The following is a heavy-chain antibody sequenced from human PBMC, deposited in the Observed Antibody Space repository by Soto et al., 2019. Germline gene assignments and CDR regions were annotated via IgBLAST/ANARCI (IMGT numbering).Heavy chain of an antibody. Sequence: PGGSLRLSCAASGFTFSSYGMHWVRQAPGKGLEWVAVISYDGSNKYYADSVKGRFTISRDNSKNTLYLQMNSLRAEDTAVYYCAKDVVVYFPEYYFDYWGQGTLVTVSS. CDR1: GFTFSSYG. CDR3: AKDVVVYFPEYYFDY. V-gene: IGHV3-30*18. D-gene: IGHD2-15*01. J-gene: IGHJ4*02. CDR2: ISYDGSNK.